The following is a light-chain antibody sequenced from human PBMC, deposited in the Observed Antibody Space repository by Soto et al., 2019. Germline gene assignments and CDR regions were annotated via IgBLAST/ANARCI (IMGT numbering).Light chain of an antibody. CDR3: FSYAGSYTFV. Sequence: QSALTQPRSVSGSPGQSVTISCTGTTSDVAVYRYVSWYQQHPGKAPKLMIYDVTTRPSGIPDRFSGSKSGNTASLTISGLPADDEGYYYSFSYAGSYTFVFGTGTKLTVL. J-gene: IGLJ1*01. CDR1: TSDVAVYRY. CDR2: DVT. V-gene: IGLV2-11*01.